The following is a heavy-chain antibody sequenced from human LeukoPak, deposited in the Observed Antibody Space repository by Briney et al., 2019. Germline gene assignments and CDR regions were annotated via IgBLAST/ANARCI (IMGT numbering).Heavy chain of an antibody. D-gene: IGHD5-18*01. J-gene: IGHJ4*02. CDR1: GFTFDDYA. CDR2: ISWNSGSI. CDR3: ARDGYSYGLDY. V-gene: IGHV3-9*03. Sequence: GGSLRLSCAASGFTFDDYAMHWVRQAPGKGLEWVSGISWNSGSISYADSVKGRFTISRDNAKNSLYLQMNSLRAEDMALYYCARDGYSYGLDYWGQGTLVTVSS.